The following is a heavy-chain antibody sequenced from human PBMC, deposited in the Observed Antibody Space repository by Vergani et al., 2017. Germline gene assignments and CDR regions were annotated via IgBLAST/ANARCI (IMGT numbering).Heavy chain of an antibody. J-gene: IGHJ6*03. CDR2: IYYSGST. CDR1: GGSIRSYY. V-gene: IGHV4-59*01. Sequence: QVQLQESGPGLVKPSETLSLTCTVSGGSIRSYYWSWIRKPPGKGLEWIGYIYYSGSTNYNPSLKSRVTISVDTSKNQFSLKLSSVTAADTAVYYCARVGHYDFWSGRGYYYYCMDVWGKGTTVTVSS. CDR3: ARVGHYDFWSGRGYYYYCMDV. D-gene: IGHD3-3*01.